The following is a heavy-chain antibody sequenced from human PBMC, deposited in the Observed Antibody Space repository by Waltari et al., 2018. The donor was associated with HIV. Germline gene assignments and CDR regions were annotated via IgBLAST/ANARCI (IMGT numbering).Heavy chain of an antibody. CDR1: GFTFADAW. D-gene: IGHD7-27*01. J-gene: IGHJ4*02. CDR3: AAGTGRSDFDY. V-gene: IGHV3-15*01. CDR2: IKGKTDAGTR. Sequence: EVQLVESGGGLVEPGGSRRVSCAASGFTFADAWMNWVRQAPGKGLEWVARIKGKTDAGTRDFAAPVKGRFSISRNYLKNTVDLQMNNLKTEDTALYYCAAGTGRSDFDYWGQGTLVTVSS.